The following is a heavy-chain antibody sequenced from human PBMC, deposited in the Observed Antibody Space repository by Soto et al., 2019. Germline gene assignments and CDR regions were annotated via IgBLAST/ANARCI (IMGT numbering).Heavy chain of an antibody. CDR1: GFTFSSYA. CDR3: AKNLCSGAQCHSPRTLDY. J-gene: IGHJ4*02. V-gene: IGHV3-23*04. D-gene: IGHD2-15*01. Sequence: EVQLAESGGGLVQPGGSLRLSCAASGFTFSSYALSWVRQAPGRGLEWVSTISGSGGSTYYADSVKGRFTISSDSSKNTLYVQMNSLRAEDTAVYYCAKNLCSGAQCHSPRTLDYWGQGTLVTVSS. CDR2: ISGSGGST.